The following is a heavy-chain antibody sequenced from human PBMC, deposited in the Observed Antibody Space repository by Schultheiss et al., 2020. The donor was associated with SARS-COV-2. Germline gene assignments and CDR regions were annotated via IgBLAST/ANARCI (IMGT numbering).Heavy chain of an antibody. V-gene: IGHV4-30-4*08. Sequence: SETLSLTCTVSGGSISSGGYYWSWIRQHPGKGLEWIGYIYYSGSTYYNPSLKSRVTISVDTSKNQFSLKLSSVTAADTAVYYCASLKRTMVRGVYYYYGMDVWGQGTTVTVSS. CDR2: IYYSGST. CDR1: GGSISSGGYY. D-gene: IGHD3-10*01. J-gene: IGHJ6*02. CDR3: ASLKRTMVRGVYYYYGMDV.